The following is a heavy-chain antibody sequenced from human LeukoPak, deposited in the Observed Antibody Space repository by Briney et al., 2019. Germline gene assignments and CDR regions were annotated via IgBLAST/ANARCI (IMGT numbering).Heavy chain of an antibody. CDR3: ARDDQPSFGPYSTSSGVAIDY. CDR2: ISYDGSNK. D-gene: IGHD6-6*01. J-gene: IGHJ4*02. V-gene: IGHV3-30-3*01. CDR1: GFTFSSYA. Sequence: GRSLRLSCAASGFTFSSYAMHWVRQAPGKGLEWVAVISYDGSNKYYADSVKGRFTISRDNSKNTLYLQMNSLRAEDTAVYYCARDDQPSFGPYSTSSGVAIDYWGQGTLVTVSS.